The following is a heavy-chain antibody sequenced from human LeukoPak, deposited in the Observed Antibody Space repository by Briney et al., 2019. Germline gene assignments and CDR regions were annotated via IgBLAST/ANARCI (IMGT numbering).Heavy chain of an antibody. V-gene: IGHV4-39*01. CDR1: SGSISSSTYY. Sequence: PSETLSLTCTVSSGSISSSTYYWGWLRQPPGKGLEWIVTIYYRGTTYYNSSVKSRVSISVDTSKNQFSLKLNSVTAPDTAVYYCARISGAGNYPHYFDYWGQGTLVTVSS. D-gene: IGHD3-10*01. CDR2: IYYRGTT. J-gene: IGHJ4*02. CDR3: ARISGAGNYPHYFDY.